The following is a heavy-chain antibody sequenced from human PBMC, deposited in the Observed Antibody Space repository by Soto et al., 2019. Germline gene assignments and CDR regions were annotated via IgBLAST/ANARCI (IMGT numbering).Heavy chain of an antibody. CDR2: ISYNGRKK. Sequence: QVQLVDSGGGVVQPGRSLRLSCAASGFTFSNYGMHWVRQAPGKGLEWVALISYNGRKKYYADSVKGRFTISSDNSENTLYLLKNSLRPQDTADYDCSKVPRRPYYFDYWGQGTLVIVSS. CDR3: SKVPRRPYYFDY. CDR1: GFTFSNYG. V-gene: IGHV3-30*18. D-gene: IGHD1-1*01. J-gene: IGHJ4*02.